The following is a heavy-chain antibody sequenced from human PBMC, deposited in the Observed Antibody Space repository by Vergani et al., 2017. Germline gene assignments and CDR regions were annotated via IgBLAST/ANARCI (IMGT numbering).Heavy chain of an antibody. D-gene: IGHD2-15*01. CDR1: NDSVSNTFYY. J-gene: IGHJ4*02. CDR3: VRDPWESGGPYSGC. CDR2: ISTSGYT. Sequence: QVQLQESGPGLVKPSETLSLTCTVSNDSVSNTFYYWGWIRQTPGKGLEWSGSISTSGYTFYSPSLKSRVSMSVDTSKNQFSLRVNSVTAADTAVYYCVRDPWESGGPYSGCWGRGTLVSVSS. V-gene: IGHV4-39*07.